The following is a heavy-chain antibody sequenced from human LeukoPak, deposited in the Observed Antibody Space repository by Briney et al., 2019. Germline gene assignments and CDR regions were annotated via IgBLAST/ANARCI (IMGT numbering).Heavy chain of an antibody. J-gene: IGHJ3*02. CDR2: ISAYNGNT. V-gene: IGHV1-18*01. Sequence: EASVKVSCKTSGYTFTNYGISWVRQAPGQGLEWMGWISAYNGNTNYAQNLQGRVTMTTDTSTSTAYMELRSLRSDDTAVYYCARGLPYSSGWLDAFDIWGQGTMVTVSS. CDR3: ARGLPYSSGWLDAFDI. CDR1: GYTFTNYG. D-gene: IGHD6-19*01.